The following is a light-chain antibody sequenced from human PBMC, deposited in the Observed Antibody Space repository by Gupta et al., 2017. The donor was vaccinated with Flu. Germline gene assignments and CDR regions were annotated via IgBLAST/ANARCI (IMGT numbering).Light chain of an antibody. J-gene: IGKJ5*01. CDR2: VAS. CDR3: QQTYRPSQA. V-gene: IGKV1-39*01. Sequence: QLSLEPSAGDRVTSTGRASQGICDYLYWYQQKPGKAPQLLIYVASSRQSGVPARFSGSGSGTDFTLTISSLQPEDFAIYFCQQTYRPSQAFGQGTRLEIK. CDR1: QGICDY.